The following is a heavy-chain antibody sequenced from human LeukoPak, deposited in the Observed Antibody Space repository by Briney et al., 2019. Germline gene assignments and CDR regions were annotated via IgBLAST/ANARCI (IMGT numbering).Heavy chain of an antibody. CDR2: ISYDGSNK. V-gene: IGHV3-30*18. CDR3: AKAMARGEGYGMDV. J-gene: IGHJ6*04. Sequence: GRSLRLSCAASGFTFSSYGMHWVRQAPGKGLEWVAVISYDGSNKYYADSVKGRFTISRDNSKNTLYLQMNSLRAEDTAVYYCAKAMARGEGYGMDVWGKGTTVTVSS. CDR1: GFTFSSYG. D-gene: IGHD3-10*01.